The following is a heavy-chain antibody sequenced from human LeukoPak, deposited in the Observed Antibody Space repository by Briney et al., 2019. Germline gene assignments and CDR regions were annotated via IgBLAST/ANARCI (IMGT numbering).Heavy chain of an antibody. D-gene: IGHD3-10*01. J-gene: IGHJ4*02. CDR1: GFTFSSYG. V-gene: IGHV3-21*01. CDR2: ISSSSSYI. Sequence: PGGSLRLSCAASGFTFSSYGMSWVRQAPGKGLEWVSSISSSSSYIYYADSVKGRFTISRDNAKNSLYLQMNSLRAEDTAVYYCASGSGSSVPFDYWGQGTLVTVSS. CDR3: ASGSGSSVPFDY.